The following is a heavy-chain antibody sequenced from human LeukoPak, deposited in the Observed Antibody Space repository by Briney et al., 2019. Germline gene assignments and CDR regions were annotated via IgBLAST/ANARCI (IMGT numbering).Heavy chain of an antibody. D-gene: IGHD4-17*01. CDR2: ISGSGGST. CDR3: AKEIWPTVTTPGRTYFDY. V-gene: IGHV3-23*01. CDR1: GSTFTSYA. J-gene: IGHJ4*02. Sequence: GGSLRLSCAVSGSTFTSYAMSWVRQAPGKGLEWVSAISGSGGSTYYADSVKGRFTISRDISKNTLYLQMNSLRADDTAVYYCAKEIWPTVTTPGRTYFDYWGQGTLVTVSS.